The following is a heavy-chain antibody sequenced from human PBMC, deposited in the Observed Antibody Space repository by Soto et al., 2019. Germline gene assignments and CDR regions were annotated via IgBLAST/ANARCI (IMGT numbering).Heavy chain of an antibody. V-gene: IGHV4-59*01. Sequence: SETLSLTCTVSGGSISSYYWSWIRQPPGKGLEWIGSIYYSGSTNYSPSLKSRVTISADTSKNQFSLKLSSVTAADTAVYYCARTYGDYVLDYWGQGTLVTVSS. CDR1: GGSISSYY. D-gene: IGHD4-17*01. CDR2: IYYSGST. CDR3: ARTYGDYVLDY. J-gene: IGHJ4*02.